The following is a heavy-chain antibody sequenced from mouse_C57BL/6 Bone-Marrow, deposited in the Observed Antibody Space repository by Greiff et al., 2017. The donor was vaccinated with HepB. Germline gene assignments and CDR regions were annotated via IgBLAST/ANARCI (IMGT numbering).Heavy chain of an antibody. CDR1: GYSITSGYY. V-gene: IGHV3-6*01. CDR3: ARGGYYDGYYFYAMDY. J-gene: IGHJ4*01. CDR2: ISYDGSN. Sequence: DVKLQESGPGLVKPSQSLSLTCSVTGYSITSGYYWNWIRQFPGNKLEWMGYISYDGSNNYNPSLKNRISITRDTSKNQFFLKLNSVTTEDTATYYCARGGYYDGYYFYAMDYWGQGTSVTVSS. D-gene: IGHD2-3*01.